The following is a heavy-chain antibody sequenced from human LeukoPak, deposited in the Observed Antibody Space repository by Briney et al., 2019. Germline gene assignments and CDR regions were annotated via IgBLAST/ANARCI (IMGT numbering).Heavy chain of an antibody. V-gene: IGHV1-2*02. CDR3: ASSLERDGGNSAGDY. CDR2: INPNSSGA. J-gene: IGHJ4*02. Sequence: ASVKVSCKASGYTFTGYYMHWVRQAPGQGLEWMGWINPNSSGANYAQKFQGRVTMTRDTSISTAYMEVSRLRSDDAAVYYCASSLERDGGNSAGDYWGQGTLVTVSS. CDR1: GYTFTGYY. D-gene: IGHD4-23*01.